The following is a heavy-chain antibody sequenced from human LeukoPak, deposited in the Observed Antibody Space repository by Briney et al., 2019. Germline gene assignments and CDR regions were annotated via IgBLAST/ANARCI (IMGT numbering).Heavy chain of an antibody. J-gene: IGHJ4*02. CDR2: ISSSSSYI. V-gene: IGHV3-21*01. D-gene: IGHD3-10*01. Sequence: GGSLRLSCAASGFPFSSYSMNWVRKAPGKGLEWVSSISSSSSYIYYADSVKGRFTISRDNAKNSLYLQMNSLRAEDTAVYYCARVRLWFGELSDWGQGTLVTVSS. CDR1: GFPFSSYS. CDR3: ARVRLWFGELSD.